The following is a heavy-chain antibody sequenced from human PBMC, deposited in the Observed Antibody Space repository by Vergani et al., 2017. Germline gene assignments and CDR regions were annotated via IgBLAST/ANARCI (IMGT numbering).Heavy chain of an antibody. D-gene: IGHD2-15*01. CDR2: TRYDGIVE. V-gene: IGHV3-30*02. J-gene: IGHJ4*02. Sequence: HVQLVESGGGVVQPGGSLRLSCAASGFTFTDYGLHWVRQAPGKGLEWVAFTRYDGIVEYYGDSVRGRFTISRDNSKNTPYLQMNRLRPEDTAVYYCATAGAAYCRGASCYDFFEYWGQGTLVTVAS. CDR3: ATAGAAYCRGASCYDFFEY. CDR1: GFTFTDYG.